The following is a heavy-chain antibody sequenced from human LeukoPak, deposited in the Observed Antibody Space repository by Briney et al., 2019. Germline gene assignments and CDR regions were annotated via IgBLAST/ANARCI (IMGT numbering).Heavy chain of an antibody. CDR2: MDTSGST. Sequence: SETLSLTCTFSGGSISSYYWNWIRQPAGKGLEWIGRMDTSGSTNYNPSLKSRVTISVDRSKNQFSLKLSSVTAADTAVYSCARGQLVFDYWGQGTLVTVSS. CDR1: GGSISSYY. J-gene: IGHJ4*02. CDR3: ARGQLVFDY. D-gene: IGHD6-13*01. V-gene: IGHV4-4*07.